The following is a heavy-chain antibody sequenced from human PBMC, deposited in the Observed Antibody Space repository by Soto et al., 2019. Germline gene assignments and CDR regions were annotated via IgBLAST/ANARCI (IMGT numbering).Heavy chain of an antibody. Sequence: LRLSCAASGFTFDDYAMHWVRQAPGKGLEWVSGISWNSGSIGYADSVKGRFTISRDNAKNSLYLQMNSLRAEDTALYYCAKDIGTTLQREYSGYDLFYYYYMDVWGKGTTVTVSS. CDR2: ISWNSGSI. V-gene: IGHV3-9*01. D-gene: IGHD5-12*01. CDR3: AKDIGTTLQREYSGYDLFYYYYMDV. CDR1: GFTFDDYA. J-gene: IGHJ6*03.